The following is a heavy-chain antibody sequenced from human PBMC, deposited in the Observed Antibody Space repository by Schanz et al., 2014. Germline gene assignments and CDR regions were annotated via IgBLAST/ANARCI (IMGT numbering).Heavy chain of an antibody. CDR1: GFAFSSYS. D-gene: IGHD6-13*01. Sequence: EVQLVESGGGLVQPGGSLRLSCTASGFAFSSYSMNWVRQVPGKGLEWVSYISGTTTYTNYADSVKGRFTISRDNAKNSLYLQMNSLRAEDTAVYYCAREQIMAAAGLVDYWGHGTLVTVSS. J-gene: IGHJ4*01. CDR2: ISGTTTYT. CDR3: AREQIMAAAGLVDY. V-gene: IGHV3-48*04.